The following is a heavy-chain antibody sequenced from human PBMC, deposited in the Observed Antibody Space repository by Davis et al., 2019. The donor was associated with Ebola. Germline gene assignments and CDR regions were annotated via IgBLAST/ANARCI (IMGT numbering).Heavy chain of an antibody. CDR3: ARDRYCGGDCYHPAASLDY. CDR1: GFTFSSYA. V-gene: IGHV3-30-3*01. D-gene: IGHD2-21*02. J-gene: IGHJ4*02. Sequence: PGGSLRLSCAASGFTFSSYAMHWVRQAPGKGLEWVAVISYDGSNKYYADSVKGRFTISRDNSKNTLYLQMNGLRAEDTAVYYCARDRYCGGDCYHPAASLDYWGQGTLVTVSS. CDR2: ISYDGSNK.